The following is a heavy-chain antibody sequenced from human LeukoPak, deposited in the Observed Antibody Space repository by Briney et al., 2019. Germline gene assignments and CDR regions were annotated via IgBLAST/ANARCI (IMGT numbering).Heavy chain of an antibody. CDR3: AKERMATIPFDI. D-gene: IGHD5-24*01. J-gene: IGHJ3*02. CDR2: ISSSSSYI. CDR1: GFTFSSYS. V-gene: IGHV3-21*04. Sequence: GGSLRLSCAASGFTFSSYSMNWVRQAPGEGLEWVSSISSSSSYIYYADSVKGRFTISRDNAKNSLYLQMNSLRAEDTAVYYCAKERMATIPFDIWGQGTMVTVSS.